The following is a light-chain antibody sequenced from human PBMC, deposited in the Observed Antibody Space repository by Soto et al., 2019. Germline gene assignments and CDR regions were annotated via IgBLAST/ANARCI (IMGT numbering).Light chain of an antibody. Sequence: SVLTQPPSASGSPGQSVTISCTGTSSNVGGYDYVSWFQQHPGKAPKLMIYEVSKRPSGVPDRFSASKSGNTASLTVSGLQAEDEADYYCSSYAGKFIWVFGGGTKLTVL. J-gene: IGLJ3*02. V-gene: IGLV2-8*01. CDR1: SSNVGGYDY. CDR2: EVS. CDR3: SSYAGKFIWV.